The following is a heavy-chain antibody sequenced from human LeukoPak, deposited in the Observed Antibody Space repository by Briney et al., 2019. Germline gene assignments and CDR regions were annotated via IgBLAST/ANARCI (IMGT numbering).Heavy chain of an antibody. Sequence: ASVTVSFTASGSTFTVYYMHWVRQAPGQGLEWLGWINPNSGGTNYAQKLQGRVTMTTVTTTSTAYMELRSLISDDTAVYYCSRQDARIAVAFSYGYWGQGTLVTVSS. J-gene: IGHJ4*02. V-gene: IGHV1-2*02. CDR1: GSTFTVYY. CDR3: SRQDARIAVAFSYGY. CDR2: INPNSGGT. D-gene: IGHD6-19*01.